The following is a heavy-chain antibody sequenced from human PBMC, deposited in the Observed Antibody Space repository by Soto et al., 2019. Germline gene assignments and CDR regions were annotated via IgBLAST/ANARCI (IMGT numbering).Heavy chain of an antibody. CDR3: DREDTAYDASRPYYGMEV. CDR1: GGSISSGAYY. J-gene: IGHJ6*02. D-gene: IGHD5-18*01. CDR2: IYYSGST. Sequence: QVQLQESGPGLVKPSQTLSLTCTVSGGSISSGAYYWIWIRQPPGQGLEWIGYIYYSGSTYYNPSLNSRVTISVDTSKNQFSRKLSSVTAAHTAVYYCDREDTAYDASRPYYGMEVWGQATTVTVSS. V-gene: IGHV4-30-4*08.